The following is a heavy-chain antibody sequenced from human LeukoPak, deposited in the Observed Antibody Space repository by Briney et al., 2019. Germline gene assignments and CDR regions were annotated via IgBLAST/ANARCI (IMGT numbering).Heavy chain of an antibody. D-gene: IGHD2-15*01. Sequence: ASVKVSCKASGGTFSSYAISWVRQAPGQGLEWMGIINPSGGSTSYAQKFQGRVTMTRGTSTSTVYMELSSLRSEDTAVYYCASHLHLSSSGGDAFDIWGQGTMVTVSS. CDR3: ASHLHLSSSGGDAFDI. J-gene: IGHJ3*02. V-gene: IGHV1-46*01. CDR2: INPSGGST. CDR1: GGTFSSYA.